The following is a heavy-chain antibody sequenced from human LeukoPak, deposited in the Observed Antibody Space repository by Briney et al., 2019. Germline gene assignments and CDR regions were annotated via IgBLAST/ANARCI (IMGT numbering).Heavy chain of an antibody. V-gene: IGHV4-34*01. J-gene: IGHJ5*02. D-gene: IGHD2-2*01. Sequence: SETLSLTCAVYGGSFSGYYWCWIRQPPGKGLEWIGEINHSGSTNYNPSLKSRVTISVDTSKNQFSLKLSSVTAADTAVYYCAVRGPNIVVVPAANWFDPWGQGTLVTVSS. CDR2: INHSGST. CDR3: AVRGPNIVVVPAANWFDP. CDR1: GGSFSGYY.